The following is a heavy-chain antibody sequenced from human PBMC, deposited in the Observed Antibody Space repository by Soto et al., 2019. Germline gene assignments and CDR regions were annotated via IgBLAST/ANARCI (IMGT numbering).Heavy chain of an antibody. D-gene: IGHD1-1*01. CDR2: LYNHGKT. J-gene: IGHJ4*02. V-gene: IGHV3-53*01. CDR3: ARLTEEERH. CDR1: GFIVSSSH. Sequence: EVQLVESGGGLTQPGGSLRLSCVVSGFIVSSSHMIWVRHAPGKGLEGVSILYNHGKTNYVASVKGRFTITSDNSKNTVYLHMNSLRVEDTAVYYCARLTEEERHWGQGALVTVSS.